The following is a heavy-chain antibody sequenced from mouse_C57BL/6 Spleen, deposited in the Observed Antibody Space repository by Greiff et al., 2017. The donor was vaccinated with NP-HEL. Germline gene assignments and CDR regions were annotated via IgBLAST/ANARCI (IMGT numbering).Heavy chain of an antibody. CDR2: IYPGSGST. V-gene: IGHV1-55*01. D-gene: IGHD2-3*01. J-gene: IGHJ1*03. CDR1: GYTFTSYW. Sequence: QVQLQQPGAELVKPGASVKMSCKASGYTFTSYWITWVKQRPGQGLEWIGDIYPGSGSTNYNEKFKSKATLTVDTSSSTAYMQLSSLTSEDSAVYYCAGPDGYYWYFEVWGTGTTVTVSS. CDR3: AGPDGYYWYFEV.